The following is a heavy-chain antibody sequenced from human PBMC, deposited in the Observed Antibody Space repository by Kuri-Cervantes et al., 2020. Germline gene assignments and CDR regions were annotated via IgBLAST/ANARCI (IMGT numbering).Heavy chain of an antibody. J-gene: IGHJ4*02. V-gene: IGHV1-2*04. CDR2: INPNSSGT. Sequence: ASVKVSCKASGYTFTSYDINWVRQATGQGLEWMEWINPNSSGTNYTQKFQGWVTMTRDTSISTAYMELSRLRSDDTAVYYCAREGYSSSWYSALHFDYWGQGTLVTVSS. CDR1: GYTFTSYD. CDR3: AREGYSSSWYSALHFDY. D-gene: IGHD6-13*01.